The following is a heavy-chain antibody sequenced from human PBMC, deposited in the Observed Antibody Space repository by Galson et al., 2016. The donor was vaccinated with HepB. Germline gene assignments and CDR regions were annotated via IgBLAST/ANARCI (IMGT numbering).Heavy chain of an antibody. V-gene: IGHV3-33*01. CDR3: ARKGVASGELDS. Sequence: SLRLSCAASGFTFSTYGMNWVRQAPGKGLEWVAIMGYDGSNTYYADSVRGRFTISRDNSKNTLYLQMNSLRAEDTALYYCARKGVASGELDSWGQGTLVTVSS. J-gene: IGHJ4*02. CDR1: GFTFSTYG. CDR2: MGYDGSNT. D-gene: IGHD1-26*01.